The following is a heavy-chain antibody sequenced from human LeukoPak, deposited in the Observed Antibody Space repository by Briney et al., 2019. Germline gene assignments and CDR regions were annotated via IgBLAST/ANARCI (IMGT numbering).Heavy chain of an antibody. D-gene: IGHD2-15*01. J-gene: IGHJ4*02. CDR1: GASISSYY. V-gene: IGHV4-4*07. CDR3: ARGYCSGGSCYPFDY. Sequence: PSDTLSLTCTVSGASISSYYWSWVRQPAGKGLEWVGRIYTSGSTNYNPSLKSRVTISVDKSKNQFSLKLSSVTAADTAVYYCARGYCSGGSCYPFDYWGQGTLVTVSS. CDR2: IYTSGST.